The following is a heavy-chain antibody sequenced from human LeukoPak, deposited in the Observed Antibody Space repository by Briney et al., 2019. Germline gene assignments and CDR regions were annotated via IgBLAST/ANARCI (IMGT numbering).Heavy chain of an antibody. CDR2: IIPILGIA. J-gene: IGHJ4*02. CDR3: ARERSSSWYHFDY. D-gene: IGHD6-13*01. V-gene: IGHV1-69*04. CDR1: GGTFSSYA. Sequence: ASVKVSCKASGGTFSSYAISWVRQAPGQGLEWMGRIIPILGIANYAQKFRGRVTITADKSTSTAYMELSSLRSEDTAVYYCARERSSSWYHFDYWGQGTLVTVSS.